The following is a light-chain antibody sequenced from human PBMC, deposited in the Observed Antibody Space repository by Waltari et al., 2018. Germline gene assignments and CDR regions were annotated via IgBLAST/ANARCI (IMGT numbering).Light chain of an antibody. CDR2: DVS. CDR1: SSDVGGHNY. J-gene: IGLJ2*01. CDR3: CSYTGGHTLV. Sequence: QSALTQPRSVSGSPGQSVTISCTGTSSDVGGHNYVSWYQQHPGKAPQLIIYDVSKRPSGVPDRFSGSKSGNTASLTISGLQAEDEADYYCCSYTGGHTLVVGGGTKLTVL. V-gene: IGLV2-11*01.